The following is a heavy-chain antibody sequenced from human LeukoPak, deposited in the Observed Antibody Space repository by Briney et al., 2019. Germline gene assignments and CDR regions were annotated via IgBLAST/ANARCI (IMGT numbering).Heavy chain of an antibody. Sequence: GGSLRLSCTASGFTFGDYAMSWVRPAPGKGLEWVGFIRSKAYGGTTEYAASVKGRFTISRDDSKSIAYLQMNSLKTEDTAVYYCTRTTCPSTSCGGYYYYYMDVWGKGTTVTVSS. D-gene: IGHD2-2*01. CDR1: GFTFGDYA. J-gene: IGHJ6*03. V-gene: IGHV3-49*04. CDR3: TRTTCPSTSCGGYYYYYMDV. CDR2: IRSKAYGGTT.